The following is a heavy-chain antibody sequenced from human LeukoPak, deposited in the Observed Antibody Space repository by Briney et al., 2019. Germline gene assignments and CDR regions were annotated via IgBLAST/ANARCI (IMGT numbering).Heavy chain of an antibody. Sequence: SETLSLTCGVSGVSIRSAGYSFYWIRQYPGKGLEWIGHIYYSGSPSYNPSLKSRVTISMDPSKNHFSLNLTSVTAADTAVYYCARDGATGVFETWGQGTPVAVSS. D-gene: IGHD3-3*01. CDR2: IYYSGSP. V-gene: IGHV4-31*11. CDR1: GVSIRSAGYS. CDR3: ARDGATGVFET. J-gene: IGHJ5*02.